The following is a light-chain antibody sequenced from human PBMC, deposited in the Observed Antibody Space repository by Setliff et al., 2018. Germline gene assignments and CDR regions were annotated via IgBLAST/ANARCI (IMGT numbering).Light chain of an antibody. CDR2: XXX. CDR3: SSWDDSLDGFYV. Sequence: SVLTQPPSASGTPGQRVTISCSGSNSNIGSNIXXXXXXXXXXXXXXXXXXXXXRPXXXPDRFSGSKSGTSASLAISGLQSEDEADYYCSSWDDSLDGFYVFGTGTKVTVL. V-gene: IGLV1-44*01. J-gene: IGLJ1*01. CDR1: NSNIGSNI.